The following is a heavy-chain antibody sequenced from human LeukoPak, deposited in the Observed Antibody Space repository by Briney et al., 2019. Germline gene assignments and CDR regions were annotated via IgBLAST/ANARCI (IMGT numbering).Heavy chain of an antibody. J-gene: IGHJ5*02. V-gene: IGHV1-2*02. CDR2: INPNSGGT. CDR3: ARSPLRSQRGVVRWFDP. Sequence: GASVKVSCKASGYTFTGYYMHWVRQAPGQGLEWMGWINPNSGGTNYAQKFQGRVTMTRDTSISTAYMALSRLRSDDTAVYYCARSPLRSQRGVVRWFDPWGQGTLVTVSS. D-gene: IGHD4-17*01. CDR1: GYTFTGYY.